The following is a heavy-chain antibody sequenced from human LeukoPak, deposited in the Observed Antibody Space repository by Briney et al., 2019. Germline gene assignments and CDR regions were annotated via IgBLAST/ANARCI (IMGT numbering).Heavy chain of an antibody. V-gene: IGHV3-49*04. D-gene: IGHD2-2*01. J-gene: IGHJ1*01. CDR2: IRGKDYGGTT. Sequence: GGSLRLSCSGSGFTFGDHAVSWVRQAPGKGLEWIGIIRGKDYGGTTEYAASVKGRFTISRENSKSIAYLEMSSLKTEDTAMYYCSRDCSRDGCLQYFEHWGQGTLVAVSS. CDR1: GFTFGDHA. CDR3: SRDCSRDGCLQYFEH.